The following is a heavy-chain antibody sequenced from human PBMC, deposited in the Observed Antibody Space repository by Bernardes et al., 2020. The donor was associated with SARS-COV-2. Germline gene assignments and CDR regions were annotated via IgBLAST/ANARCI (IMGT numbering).Heavy chain of an antibody. CDR3: ARDRVTMVRGVIIEEAFDM. Sequence: ASVKVSCKASGYTFSRYGIHWVRQAPGQGLEWIGWSSAYNGNKNHAKQVPGRVSMTTDTSTNTAYLELKSLRSDDTAVYYCARDRVTMVRGVIIEEAFDMWGQGTMVTVSS. D-gene: IGHD3-10*01. J-gene: IGHJ3*02. CDR1: GYTFSRYG. CDR2: SSAYNGNK. V-gene: IGHV1-18*04.